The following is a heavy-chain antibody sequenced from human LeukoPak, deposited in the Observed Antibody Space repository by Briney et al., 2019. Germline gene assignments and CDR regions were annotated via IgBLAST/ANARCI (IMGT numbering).Heavy chain of an antibody. D-gene: IGHD6-13*01. V-gene: IGHV3-23*01. CDR1: GFTFSNYA. CDR3: AKRIAAAGTYDY. Sequence: PGGSLRLSCAASGFTFSNYAMSWVRQAPGKGLAWASTISNSAGKTYYADSVKGRFTISRDNSKNTLYLQMSSLRAEDTAVYYCAKRIAAAGTYDYWGQGTLVTVSS. J-gene: IGHJ4*02. CDR2: ISNSAGKT.